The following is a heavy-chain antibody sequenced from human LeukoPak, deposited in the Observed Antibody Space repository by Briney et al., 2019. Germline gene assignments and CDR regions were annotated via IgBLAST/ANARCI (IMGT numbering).Heavy chain of an antibody. Sequence: GGSLRLSCVASGFTFSSYGMHWVRQAPGKGLEWVAVIWYDGSNKYYADSVKGRFTISRDNSKNTLYLQMSSLRAEDTAVYYCARDWDGSGKVGGSVFDYWGQGTLVTVSS. J-gene: IGHJ4*02. D-gene: IGHD3-10*01. V-gene: IGHV3-33*01. CDR3: ARDWDGSGKVGGSVFDY. CDR2: IWYDGSNK. CDR1: GFTFSSYG.